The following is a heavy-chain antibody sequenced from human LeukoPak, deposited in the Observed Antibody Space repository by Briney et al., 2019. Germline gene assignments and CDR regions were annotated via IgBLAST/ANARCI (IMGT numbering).Heavy chain of an antibody. J-gene: IGHJ4*02. D-gene: IGHD3-9*01. V-gene: IGHV1-2*02. Sequence: ASVKVSCKASGYTFTGYYMHWVRQAPGQGLEWMGWFNPNSGGTNYAQKFQGRVTMTRDTSISTAYMELSRLRSDDTAVYYCARELVSSPKNDLGVDYWGQGTLVTVSS. CDR2: FNPNSGGT. CDR1: GYTFTGYY. CDR3: ARELVSSPKNDLGVDY.